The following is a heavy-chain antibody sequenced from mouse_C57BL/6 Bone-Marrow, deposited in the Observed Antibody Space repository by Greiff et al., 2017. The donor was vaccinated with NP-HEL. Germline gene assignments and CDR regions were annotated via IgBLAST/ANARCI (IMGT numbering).Heavy chain of an antibody. V-gene: IGHV1-69*01. J-gene: IGHJ4*01. CDR2: IDPSDSYT. Sequence: QVQLQQPGAELVMPGASVKLSCKASGYIFTSYWMHWVKQRPGQGLEWIGEIDPSDSYTNYNQKFKGKSTLTVDKSSSTAYMQLSSLTSEDSAVYYCAREMDYWGQGTSVTVSS. CDR3: AREMDY. CDR1: GYIFTSYW.